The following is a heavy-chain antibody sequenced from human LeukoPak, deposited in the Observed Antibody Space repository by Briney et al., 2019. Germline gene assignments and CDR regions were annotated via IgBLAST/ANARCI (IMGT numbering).Heavy chain of an antibody. CDR3: ARDNGYCSDGSCYWYYFDY. Sequence: PGGSLRLSCAASGFTFSSYSMSWVRQAPGKGLEWVANIKQDGSETYYVDSVKGRFTMSRDNAKNSLHLQMNSLRAEDTAFYYCARDNGYCSDGSCYWYYFDYWGQGIAVTVSS. J-gene: IGHJ4*02. CDR2: IKQDGSET. CDR1: GFTFSSYS. V-gene: IGHV3-7*01. D-gene: IGHD2-15*01.